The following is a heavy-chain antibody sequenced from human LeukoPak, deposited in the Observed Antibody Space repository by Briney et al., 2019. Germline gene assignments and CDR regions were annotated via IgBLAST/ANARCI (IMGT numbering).Heavy chain of an antibody. CDR3: ARDIAAAGNWFDP. D-gene: IGHD6-13*01. V-gene: IGHV4-59*11. CDR1: GGSISSHY. J-gene: IGHJ5*02. CDR2: FYYSGST. Sequence: SETLSLTCTVSGGSISSHYWSWIRQPPGKGLEWIGYFYYSGSTNYNPSLKSRVTISVDTSKNQFSLKLSSVTAADTAVYYCARDIAAAGNWFDPWGQGTLATVSS.